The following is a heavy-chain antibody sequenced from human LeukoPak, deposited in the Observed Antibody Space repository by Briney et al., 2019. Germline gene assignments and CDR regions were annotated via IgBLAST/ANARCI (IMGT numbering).Heavy chain of an antibody. CDR2: INPSGASA. CDR1: GYTFTSYS. Sequence: VASGKVACKAAGYTFTSYSIHWVRQAPGQGLEWMGIINPSGASAMYAQKCQGRVTMTRDMSTATVYLDLSSLRFDDTAVYYCARGHGSGSTNWFDPWGQGTLVTVSS. D-gene: IGHD3-10*01. J-gene: IGHJ5*02. V-gene: IGHV1-46*01. CDR3: ARGHGSGSTNWFDP.